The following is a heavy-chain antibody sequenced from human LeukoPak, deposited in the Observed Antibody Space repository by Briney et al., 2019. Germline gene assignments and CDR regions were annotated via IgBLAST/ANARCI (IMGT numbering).Heavy chain of an antibody. Sequence: PGGSLRLSCAASGFTFDDYGMSWVRQAPGKGLEWVSGINWKGGGAAYADAVKGRVTISRDNAKNSLYLQMNSLRAEDTAEYSCAKDGRWGIAAAGILGEDYWGQGTLVTVSS. CDR2: INWKGGGA. J-gene: IGHJ4*02. D-gene: IGHD6-13*01. CDR1: GFTFDDYG. V-gene: IGHV3-20*04. CDR3: AKDGRWGIAAAGILGEDY.